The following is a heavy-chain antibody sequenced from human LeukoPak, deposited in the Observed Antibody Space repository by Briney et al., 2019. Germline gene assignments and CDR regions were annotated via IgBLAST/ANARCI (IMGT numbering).Heavy chain of an antibody. Sequence: GGSLRLSCAASGFTFSSYWMHWVRQAPGKGLVWVSRINSDGSSTGYADSVKGRFTISRDNAKNTLYLQMNSLRAEDTAVYYCASQENWNLFDYWGQGTLVTVSS. V-gene: IGHV3-74*01. CDR3: ASQENWNLFDY. J-gene: IGHJ4*02. CDR1: GFTFSSYW. D-gene: IGHD1-1*01. CDR2: INSDGSST.